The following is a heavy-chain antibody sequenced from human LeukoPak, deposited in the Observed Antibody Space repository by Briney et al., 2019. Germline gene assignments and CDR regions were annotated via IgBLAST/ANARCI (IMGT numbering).Heavy chain of an antibody. CDR3: ASQLGARFWFDP. V-gene: IGHV4-39*01. D-gene: IGHD3-16*01. Sequence: PSETLSLTCTVSGGSIASSYDHWSWIRQPPGKGLEWIATIVYSGNTYYNSSLKSRVTISVDTSKTQFSLKLSSVTAADTAVYYCASQLGARFWFDPWGQGALVTVSS. J-gene: IGHJ5*02. CDR1: GGSIASSYDH. CDR2: IVYSGNT.